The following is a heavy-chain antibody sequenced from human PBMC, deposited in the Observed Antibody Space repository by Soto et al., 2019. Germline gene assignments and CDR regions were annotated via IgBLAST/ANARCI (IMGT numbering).Heavy chain of an antibody. CDR1: GFTFSNYA. CDR3: AKDTVPVATPWFDP. D-gene: IGHD2-2*01. CDR2: LSGSGGST. J-gene: IGHJ5*02. V-gene: IGHV3-23*01. Sequence: GGSLRLSCASSGFTFSNYAMSLVRQAPGKGLEWVSTLSGSGGSTYYADSVKGRFTISRDNSKNTLYLQMNSLRAEDTAVYYCAKDTVPVATPWFDPWGQGTLVTVSS.